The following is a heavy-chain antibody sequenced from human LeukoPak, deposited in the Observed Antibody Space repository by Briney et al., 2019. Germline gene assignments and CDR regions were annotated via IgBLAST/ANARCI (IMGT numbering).Heavy chain of an antibody. D-gene: IGHD3-10*01. CDR1: GFTFSSYE. V-gene: IGHV3-48*03. Sequence: GGSLRLSCAASGFTFSSYEMNWVRQAPGKGLEWVSYISSSGSTIYYADSVKGRFTISRDNAKNSLYLQMNSLRAEDTAVYYCAREESGYSSGDAFDIWGQGTMVTVSS. CDR3: AREESGYSSGDAFDI. J-gene: IGHJ3*02. CDR2: ISSSGSTI.